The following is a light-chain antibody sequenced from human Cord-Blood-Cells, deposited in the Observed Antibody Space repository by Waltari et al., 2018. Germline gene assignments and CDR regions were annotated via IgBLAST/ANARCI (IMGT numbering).Light chain of an antibody. J-gene: IGKJ2*01. Sequence: DIVMTQSPDSLAVSLGERATINCQSSQSVLYRSNNKNYLAWYQQKPGQPPKLLIYLASTRESGVPDLFSGSGAGTDFTLTISSLQAEDVAVYYCQQYYSTPYTFGQGTTLEIK. CDR1: QSVLYRSNNKNY. V-gene: IGKV4-1*01. CDR3: QQYYSTPYT. CDR2: LAS.